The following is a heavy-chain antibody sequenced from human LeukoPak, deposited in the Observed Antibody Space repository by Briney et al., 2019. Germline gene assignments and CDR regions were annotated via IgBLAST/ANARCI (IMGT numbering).Heavy chain of an antibody. J-gene: IGHJ5*02. Sequence: PGGSLRLSCAASGFTFSSYAMHWVRQAPGKGLEWVAVISYDESNKYYADSVKGRFTISRDNSKNTLYLQMNSLRAEDTAVYYCARCPKLTTVIWGYNWFDPWGQGTLVTVSS. V-gene: IGHV3-30*04. CDR2: ISYDESNK. CDR3: ARCPKLTTVIWGYNWFDP. CDR1: GFTFSSYA. D-gene: IGHD4-17*01.